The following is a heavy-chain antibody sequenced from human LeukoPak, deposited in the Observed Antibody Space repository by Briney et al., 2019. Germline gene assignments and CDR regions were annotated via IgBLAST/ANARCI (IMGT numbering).Heavy chain of an antibody. CDR3: ARAGGAAPDY. CDR2: ISSSSSYI. D-gene: IGHD3-10*01. CDR1: GFTFSSYS. Sequence: KSGGSLRLSCAASGFTFSSYSMNWVRQAPGKGLEWVSSISSSSSYIYYADSVKGRFTISRDNAKNSLYLQMNSLRAEDTAVYYCARAGGAAPDYWGQGTLVTVSS. V-gene: IGHV3-21*01. J-gene: IGHJ4*02.